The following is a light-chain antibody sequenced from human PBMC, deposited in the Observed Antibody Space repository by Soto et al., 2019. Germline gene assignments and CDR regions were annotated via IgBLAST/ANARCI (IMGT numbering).Light chain of an antibody. V-gene: IGLV1-44*01. Sequence: QSVLTQPPSASGTPGQRVTISCSGSSSNIGSNTVNWYQQLPGTAPKLLIYSNNQRSSGVPDRFSGSKSGTSASLAISGLQSEDEADYYCAARDDSLNGLVFGGGTKLTVL. CDR2: SNN. J-gene: IGLJ2*01. CDR1: SSNIGSNT. CDR3: AARDDSLNGLV.